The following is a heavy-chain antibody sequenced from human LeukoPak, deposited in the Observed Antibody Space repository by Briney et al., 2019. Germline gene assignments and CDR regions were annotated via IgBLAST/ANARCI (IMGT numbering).Heavy chain of an antibody. J-gene: IGHJ6*04. CDR3: AELGITMIGGV. D-gene: IGHD3-10*02. CDR1: GFTFTTYW. CDR2: IKQDGTEK. Sequence: GGSLRLSCAASGFTFTTYWMSWVRQAPGKGLEWVANIKQDGTEKYYVDSVKGRFTISRDNAKNSLYLQMNSLRVEDTAVYYCAELGITMIGGVWGKGTTVTISS. V-gene: IGHV3-7*01.